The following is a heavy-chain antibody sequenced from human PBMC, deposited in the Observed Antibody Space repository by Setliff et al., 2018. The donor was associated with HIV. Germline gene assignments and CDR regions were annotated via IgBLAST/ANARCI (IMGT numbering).Heavy chain of an antibody. V-gene: IGHV4-39*07. D-gene: IGHD2-15*01. J-gene: IGHJ3*02. CDR2: IYYSGST. CDR3: ARNPCSGGSCPDAFDI. CDR1: GGSVSSGSYY. Sequence: PSETLSLTCTVSGGSVSSGSYYWSWIRQPPGKGLEWIGSIYYSGSTYYNPPLKSRVTISVDTSKNQFSLKLSSVIAADTAVYYCARNPCSGGSCPDAFDIWGQGTMVTVSS.